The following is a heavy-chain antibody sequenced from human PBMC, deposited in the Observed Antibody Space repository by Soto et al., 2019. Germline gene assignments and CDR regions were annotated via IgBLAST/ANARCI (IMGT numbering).Heavy chain of an antibody. CDR1: GFSVTTNGVG. D-gene: IGHD1-26*01. CDR2: IYRDDDK. Sequence: QITLKESGPTLVKPTQTLTLTCTVSGFSVTTNGVGVGWFRQPPGKALEWLALIYRDDDKRYRPSLKSRVTITKDHTKNPVVLTMTNMDPVDTATYYCAHTVARGAYWETFNYWGQGTLVTVSS. J-gene: IGHJ4*02. V-gene: IGHV2-5*02. CDR3: AHTVARGAYWETFNY.